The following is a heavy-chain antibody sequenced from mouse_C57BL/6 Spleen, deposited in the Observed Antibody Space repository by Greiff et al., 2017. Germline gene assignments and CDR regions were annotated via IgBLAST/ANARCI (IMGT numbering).Heavy chain of an antibody. CDR2: IDPSDSYT. V-gene: IGHV1-69*01. J-gene: IGHJ1*03. Sequence: VQLQQPGAELVMPGASVKLSCKASGYTFTSYWMHWVKQRPGQGLEWIGEIDPSDSYTNYNQKFKGKSTLTVDKSSSTAYMQLSSLTSEDSAVYYCARAEGNYWYFDVWGTGTTVTVSS. CDR1: GYTFTSYW. D-gene: IGHD2-1*01. CDR3: ARAEGNYWYFDV.